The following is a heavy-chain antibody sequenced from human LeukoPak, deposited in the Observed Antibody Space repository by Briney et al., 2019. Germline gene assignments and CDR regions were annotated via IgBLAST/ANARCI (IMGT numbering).Heavy chain of an antibody. V-gene: IGHV3-23*01. CDR2: ISDRGSST. CDR3: ARDRVYFYDSSGSGDAFDI. Sequence: GASLRLSCAASGFTFSNYAMSWVRQAPGKGLEWVSAISDRGSSTYYADSVKGRLTISRDNSKNTLYLQMSSLRAEDTAVFYCARDRVYFYDSSGSGDAFDIWGQGTMVTVSS. CDR1: GFTFSNYA. J-gene: IGHJ3*02. D-gene: IGHD3-22*01.